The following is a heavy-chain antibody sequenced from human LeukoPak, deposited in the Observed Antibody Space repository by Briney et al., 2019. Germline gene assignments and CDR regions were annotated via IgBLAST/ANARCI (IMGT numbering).Heavy chain of an antibody. CDR1: GFTVSSNY. D-gene: IGHD4-23*01. CDR2: IYSGGSS. V-gene: IGHV3-53*01. Sequence: GGSLRLSCAASGFTVSSNYMSWVRQAPGKGLEWVSVIYSGGSSYYADSVKGRFTISRDNSKNTLYLQMNSLRAEDTAVYYCARRGDGGRSFDYWGQGTLVTVSS. J-gene: IGHJ4*02. CDR3: ARRGDGGRSFDY.